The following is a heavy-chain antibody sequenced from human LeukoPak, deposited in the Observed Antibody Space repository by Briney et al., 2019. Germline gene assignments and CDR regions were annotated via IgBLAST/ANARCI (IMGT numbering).Heavy chain of an antibody. Sequence: VASVKVSCKASGGTFSSYAISWVRQAPGQGLEWMGGIIPIFGTANYAQKFQGRVTITADKSTSTAYMELSSLRSEDTAVYYCARDGGSNGSGSRNWFDPWGQGTLVTVSS. V-gene: IGHV1-69*06. CDR3: ARDGGSNGSGSRNWFDP. CDR2: IIPIFGTA. J-gene: IGHJ5*02. CDR1: GGTFSSYA. D-gene: IGHD3-10*01.